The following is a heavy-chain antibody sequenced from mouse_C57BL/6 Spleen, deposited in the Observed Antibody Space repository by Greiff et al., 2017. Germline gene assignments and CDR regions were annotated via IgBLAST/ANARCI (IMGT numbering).Heavy chain of an antibody. Sequence: VQGVESGPGLVAPSQSLSITCTVSGFSLTSYAISWVRQPPGKGLEWLGVIWPGGGTNYNSARKSRLSISKDNSKSQVFLKMNSLQTDDTARYYCATLYGYDEGYAMDYWGQGTSVTVSS. D-gene: IGHD2-2*01. V-gene: IGHV2-9-1*01. CDR2: IWPGGGT. CDR3: ATLYGYDEGYAMDY. J-gene: IGHJ4*01. CDR1: GFSLTSYA.